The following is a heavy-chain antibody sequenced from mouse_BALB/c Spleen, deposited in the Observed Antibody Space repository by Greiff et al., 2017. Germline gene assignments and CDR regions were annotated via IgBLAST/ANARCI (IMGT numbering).Heavy chain of an antibody. CDR3: TRNYYGSSWAMDY. Sequence: EVKLQQSGTVLARPGASVKMSCKASGYSFTSYWMHWVKQRPGQGLEWIGAIYPGNSDTSYNQKFKGKAKLTAVTSASTAYMELSSLTNEDSAVYYCTRNYYGSSWAMDYWGQGTSVTVSS. D-gene: IGHD1-1*01. J-gene: IGHJ4*01. V-gene: IGHV1-5*01. CDR2: IYPGNSDT. CDR1: GYSFTSYW.